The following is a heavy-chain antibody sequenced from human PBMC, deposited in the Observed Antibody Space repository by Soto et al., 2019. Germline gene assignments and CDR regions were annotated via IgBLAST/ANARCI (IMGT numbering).Heavy chain of an antibody. V-gene: IGHV3-30-3*01. CDR1: GFTFSSYA. D-gene: IGHD3-22*01. CDR2: ISYDGSNK. Sequence: HVQLVESGGGVVQPGRSLRLSCAASGFTFSSYAMHWVRQAPGKGLERVAVISYDGSNKYYADSVKGRFTISRDNSKNTLYLHMNSLRAEDTAVYYCAREGPLAYYDSSGYYLDYWGQGTLVTVSS. J-gene: IGHJ4*02. CDR3: AREGPLAYYDSSGYYLDY.